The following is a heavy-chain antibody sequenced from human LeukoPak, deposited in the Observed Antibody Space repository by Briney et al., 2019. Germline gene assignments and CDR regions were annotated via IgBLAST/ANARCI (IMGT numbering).Heavy chain of an antibody. CDR3: ARHRAGATSYDAFDI. D-gene: IGHD1-26*01. Sequence: PSETLSLTCAVSGYSINSGYYWGWIRQPPGKVLAWIGSIYHSGSTSYNPSLKSRVTISVDTSKNQFSLKLSSVTAADTAVYYCARHRAGATSYDAFDIWGQGTMVTVSS. CDR2: IYHSGST. CDR1: GYSINSGYY. J-gene: IGHJ3*02. V-gene: IGHV4-38-2*01.